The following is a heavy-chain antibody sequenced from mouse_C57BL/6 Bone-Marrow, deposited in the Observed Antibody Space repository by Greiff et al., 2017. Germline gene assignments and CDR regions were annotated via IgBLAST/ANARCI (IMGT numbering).Heavy chain of an antibody. Sequence: QVQLQQPGAELVKPGASVKLSCKASGYTFTSYWMHWVKQRPGQGLEWIGMIHPNSGSTNYNEKFNSKATLTVDKSSSTAYMQLSSLTSEDSAVYYCAMPYYGSSYQFAYWGQGTLVTVSA. CDR2: IHPNSGST. V-gene: IGHV1-64*01. J-gene: IGHJ3*01. CDR3: AMPYYGSSYQFAY. D-gene: IGHD1-1*01. CDR1: GYTFTSYW.